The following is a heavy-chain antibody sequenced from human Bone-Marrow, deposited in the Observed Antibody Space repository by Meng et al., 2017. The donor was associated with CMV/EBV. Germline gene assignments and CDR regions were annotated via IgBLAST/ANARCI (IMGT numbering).Heavy chain of an antibody. CDR3: AREGGMATIDY. CDR2: ISSSSSYI. Sequence: GGSLRLSCAASGFTFSSYSMNWVRQAPGKGLEWVSSISSSSSYIYYADSVKSRFTISRDNAKNSLYLQMNSLRAEDTAVYYCAREGGMATIDYWGQGTLVTVSS. J-gene: IGHJ4*02. CDR1: GFTFSSYS. D-gene: IGHD5-24*01. V-gene: IGHV3-21*01.